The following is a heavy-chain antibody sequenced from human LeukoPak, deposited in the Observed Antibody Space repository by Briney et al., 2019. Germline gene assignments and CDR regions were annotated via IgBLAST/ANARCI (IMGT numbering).Heavy chain of an antibody. CDR1: GRSISSYY. Sequence: SETLSLTCTVSGRSISSYYWSWIRQPPGKGLEWIGFSYYTVSTNYNPSLKSRVTISMDTSKKQFSLNLTSVTAADTALYYCARVPVGSDFWAFDIWGQGTMVTVSS. J-gene: IGHJ3*02. D-gene: IGHD3-3*01. CDR2: SYYTVST. CDR3: ARVPVGSDFWAFDI. V-gene: IGHV4-59*01.